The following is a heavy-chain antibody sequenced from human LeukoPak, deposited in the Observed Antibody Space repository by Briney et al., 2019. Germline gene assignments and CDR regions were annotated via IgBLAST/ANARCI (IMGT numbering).Heavy chain of an antibody. CDR1: GFTFSSHW. V-gene: IGHV3-74*01. D-gene: IGHD4-17*01. CDR3: ATVGDGDHYLGY. CDR2: INTDGSIT. Sequence: GGPLRLSCAASGFTFSSHWMHWVRQAPGEGLVWVSRINTDGSITIYAASVKGRFTTSRDNAKNTLYLQMNSLRAEDTAMYYCATVGDGDHYLGYWGQGTLVTVSS. J-gene: IGHJ4*02.